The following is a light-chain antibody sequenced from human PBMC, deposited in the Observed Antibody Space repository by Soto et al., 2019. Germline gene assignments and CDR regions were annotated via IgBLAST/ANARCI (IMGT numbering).Light chain of an antibody. CDR2: GAS. CDR3: QQYGSSPPIT. Sequence: EVVRRQSPADLSVSPGDGATLSCRASQGIGDTLAWYQHKPGQTPRLLIYGASSRATGIPDRFSGSGSGTDFTLTISRLEPEAFAVYYCQQYGSSPPITFGQGTLLEIK. V-gene: IGKV3-20*01. J-gene: IGKJ5*01. CDR1: QGIGDT.